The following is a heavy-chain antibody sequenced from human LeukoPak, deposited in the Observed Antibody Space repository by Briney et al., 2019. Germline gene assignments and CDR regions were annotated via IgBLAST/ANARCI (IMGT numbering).Heavy chain of an antibody. CDR2: IIPIFGTA. CDR1: GGTFSSYA. Sequence: PGASVKVSCKASGGTFSSYAISWVRQAPGQGLEWMGGIIPIFGTANYAQKFQGRVTITADESTSTAYMELSSLRSEDTAVYYCARGTGVAYSNSGIYYYYMDVWGKGTTVTVSS. J-gene: IGHJ6*03. CDR3: ARGTGVAYSNSGIYYYYMDV. D-gene: IGHD4-11*01. V-gene: IGHV1-69*13.